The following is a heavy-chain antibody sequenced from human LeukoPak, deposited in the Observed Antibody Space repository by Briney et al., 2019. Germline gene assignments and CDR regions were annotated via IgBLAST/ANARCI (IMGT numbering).Heavy chain of an antibody. CDR3: ARGEYDFWISDY. V-gene: IGHV1-2*02. D-gene: IGHD3-3*01. CDR2: LNPNSRGT. CDR1: GYTFTDYY. Sequence: ASVTVSFKDSGYTFTDYYMQWVGQAPGQGQEGLGWLNPNSRGTIYAQKFQGRVTMTRDTSISTAYMELSRLRSDDTAVYYCARGEYDFWISDYWGQGTLVTVSS. J-gene: IGHJ4*02.